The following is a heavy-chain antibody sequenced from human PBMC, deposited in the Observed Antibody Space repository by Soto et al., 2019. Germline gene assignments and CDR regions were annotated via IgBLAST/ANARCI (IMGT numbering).Heavy chain of an antibody. CDR3: ARDSAYLHGGFDY. CDR1: GFTFSSYG. D-gene: IGHD2-2*01. V-gene: IGHV3-33*01. CDR2: IWYDGSNK. Sequence: QVQLVESGGGVVQPGRSLRLSCAASGFTFSSYGMHWVRQAPGKGLEWVAVIWYDGSNKYYADSVKGRFTISRDNSKNTLYLQMNSLRAEDTAVYYCARDSAYLHGGFDYWGQGTLVTVSS. J-gene: IGHJ4*02.